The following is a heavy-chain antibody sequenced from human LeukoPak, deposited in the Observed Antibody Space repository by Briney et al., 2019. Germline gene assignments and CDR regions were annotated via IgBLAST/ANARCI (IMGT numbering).Heavy chain of an antibody. D-gene: IGHD5-18*01. CDR3: ARGTRGFTYGLDY. V-gene: IGHV3-21*01. Sequence: GGSLRLSCAASGFTFNNYAMTWVRQAPGKGLEWVSSISSNGYIYYADSLKGRFTISRDSAENSLYLQMSSLRVEDTALYYCARGTRGFTYGLDYWGQGTLVTVSS. J-gene: IGHJ4*02. CDR2: ISSNGYI. CDR1: GFTFNNYA.